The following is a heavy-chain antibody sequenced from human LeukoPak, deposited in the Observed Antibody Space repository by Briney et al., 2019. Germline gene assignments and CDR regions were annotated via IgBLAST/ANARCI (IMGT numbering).Heavy chain of an antibody. CDR2: ISAYNGNI. J-gene: IGHJ4*02. D-gene: IGHD2-21*02. CDR3: ARVRYCGGDCYSQVFDY. V-gene: IGHV1-18*01. CDR1: GYTFTSYG. Sequence: ASVKVSCKASGYTFTSYGISWVRQAPGQGLEWMGWISAYNGNINYAQKLQGRVTMTRDTTTSTVYMELSSLRSEDTAVYYCARVRYCGGDCYSQVFDYWGQGTLVTVSS.